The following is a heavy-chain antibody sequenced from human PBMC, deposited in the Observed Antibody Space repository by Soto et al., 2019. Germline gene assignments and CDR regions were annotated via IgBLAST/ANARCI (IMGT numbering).Heavy chain of an antibody. CDR2: ISYSGGTI. J-gene: IGHJ6*03. CDR3: ARVSPQYYYYYMDV. V-gene: IGHV3-48*01. CDR1: GFTFSSYC. Sequence: EVQLVESGGGLVQPGGSLRLSCAASGFTFSSYCMNWVRQAPGRGLEWVSYISYSGGTIHYADSVKGRFTISRDNAKNSLYLQMNSLRAEDTAAYYCARVSPQYYYYYMDVWGKGTTVTVSS.